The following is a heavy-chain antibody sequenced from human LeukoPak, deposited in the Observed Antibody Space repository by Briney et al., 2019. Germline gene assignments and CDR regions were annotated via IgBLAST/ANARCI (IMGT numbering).Heavy chain of an antibody. V-gene: IGHV3-30*18. J-gene: IGHJ4*02. CDR1: GFTFSSYG. CDR2: ISYDGSNK. Sequence: GGSLRLSCAASGFTFSSYGMHWVRQAPGKGLEWVAVISYDGSNKYYADSVKGRFTIFRDNSKNTLYLQMNSLRAEDTAVYYCAKTGNYNWNGFDYWGQGTLVTVSS. CDR3: AKTGNYNWNGFDY. D-gene: IGHD1-20*01.